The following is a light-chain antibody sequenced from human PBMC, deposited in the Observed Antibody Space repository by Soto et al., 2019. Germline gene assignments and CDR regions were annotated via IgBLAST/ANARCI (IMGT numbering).Light chain of an antibody. CDR1: QSIINW. V-gene: IGKV1-5*01. CDR2: GAS. J-gene: IGKJ1*01. Sequence: DVQMTQSPSTLSASVGGRVTITCRASQSIINWLAWYQQKPGKPPKLLIYGASSLESGVPSRFSGSGSGTEFTLTITNLQPDDFATYYCQQYDSFSGTFGQGTKVEIE. CDR3: QQYDSFSGT.